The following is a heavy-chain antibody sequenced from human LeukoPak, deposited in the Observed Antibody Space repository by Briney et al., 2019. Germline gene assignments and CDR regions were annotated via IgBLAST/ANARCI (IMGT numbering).Heavy chain of an antibody. V-gene: IGHV3-30*03. CDR1: RFSFSDYD. D-gene: IGHD2-15*01. CDR3: ASGGYCSGGSCYPSAIDY. Sequence: GGSLRLSCRASRFSFSDYDMHWVRQAPGKGLEWVAVISYDGSNKYYADSVKGRFTISRDNSKNTLYLQMNSLRAEDTAVYYCASGGYCSGGSCYPSAIDYWGQGTLVTVSS. J-gene: IGHJ4*02. CDR2: ISYDGSNK.